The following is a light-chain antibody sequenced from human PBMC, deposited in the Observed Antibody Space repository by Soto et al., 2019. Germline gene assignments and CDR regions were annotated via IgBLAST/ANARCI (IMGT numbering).Light chain of an antibody. J-gene: IGLJ3*02. CDR1: SSNIGANND. CDR2: GDN. V-gene: IGLV1-40*01. CDR3: HSYDDSLSGSV. Sequence: QSVLTQPPSVSGAPGQRVIISCTGSSSNIGANNDVHWYQQTPGRAPKLLIYGDNNRPSRVPDRFSGSKSGTSASLAITGLQAEDEADYYCHSYDDSLSGSVFGGGTKLTVL.